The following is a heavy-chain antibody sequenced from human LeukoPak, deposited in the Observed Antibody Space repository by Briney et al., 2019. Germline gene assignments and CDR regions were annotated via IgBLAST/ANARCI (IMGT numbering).Heavy chain of an antibody. V-gene: IGHV1-18*01. Sequence: ASVKVSCKASGYTFTSYGISWVRQAPGQGLGWMGWISAYNGNTNYAQKLQGRVTMTTDTSTSTAYMELRSLRSDDTAVYYCAREGSDSDPYYYYYGMDVWGQGTTVTVSS. CDR3: AREGSDSDPYYYYYGMDV. CDR1: GYTFTSYG. CDR2: ISAYNGNT. D-gene: IGHD3-10*01. J-gene: IGHJ6*02.